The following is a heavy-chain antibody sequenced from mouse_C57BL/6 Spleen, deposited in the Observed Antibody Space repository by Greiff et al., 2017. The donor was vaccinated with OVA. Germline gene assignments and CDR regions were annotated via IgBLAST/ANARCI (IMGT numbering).Heavy chain of an antibody. J-gene: IGHJ3*01. CDR2: IDPEDGVT. CDR1: GFNIKDYY. CDR3: AFYGNYPAY. V-gene: IGHV14-2*01. D-gene: IGHD2-1*01. Sequence: VQLQQSGAELVKPGASVKLSCTASGFNIKDYYMHWVKQRTEQGLEWIGRIDPEDGVTKYAPKFQGKATITADTSSNTAYLQLSSLTSEDTAVYYCAFYGNYPAYWGQGTLVTVSA.